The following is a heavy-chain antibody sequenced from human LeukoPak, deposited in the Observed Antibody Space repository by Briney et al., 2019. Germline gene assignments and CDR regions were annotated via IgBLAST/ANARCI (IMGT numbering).Heavy chain of an antibody. CDR1: GFTFNSHW. J-gene: IGHJ4*02. V-gene: IGHV3-30*02. Sequence: PGGSLRLSCAASGFTFNSHWMNWVRQAPGKGLEWVAFIRYDGSNKYYADSVKGRFTISRDNSKNTLYLQMNSLRAEDTAVYYCAKVTVGPYYFDYWGQGTLVTVSS. D-gene: IGHD1-26*01. CDR3: AKVTVGPYYFDY. CDR2: IRYDGSNK.